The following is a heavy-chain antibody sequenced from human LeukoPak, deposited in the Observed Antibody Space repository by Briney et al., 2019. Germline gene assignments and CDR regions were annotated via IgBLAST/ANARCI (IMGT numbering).Heavy chain of an antibody. J-gene: IGHJ3*02. CDR2: IYWNGGNT. Sequence: GGSLRLSCAASGFTFDDYGMSWVRQAPGKGLEWVSNIYWNGGNTNYADSVKGRFTISRDNAKNSLYLQMNSLRAEDTALYYCAREGSLGGHAFDIWGQGQWSPSLQ. CDR1: GFTFDDYG. D-gene: IGHD3-10*01. CDR3: AREGSLGGHAFDI. V-gene: IGHV3-20*04.